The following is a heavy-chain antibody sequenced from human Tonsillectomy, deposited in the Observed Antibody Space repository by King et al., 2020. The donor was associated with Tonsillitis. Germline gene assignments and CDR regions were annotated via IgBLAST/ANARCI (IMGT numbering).Heavy chain of an antibody. J-gene: IGHJ5*02. CDR2: IYYSGST. V-gene: IGHV4-59*01. D-gene: IGHD3-3*01. Sequence: VQLQESGPGLVKPSETLSLTCSVSGGSISSYYWSWIRQPPRKGLEWIGYIYYSGSTNYNPSLKSRVTISVDTSKNQFSLNLSSVTAADTAVYYCARGYYERGYNWFDPWGQGTLVTVSS. CDR1: GGSISSYY. CDR3: ARGYYERGYNWFDP.